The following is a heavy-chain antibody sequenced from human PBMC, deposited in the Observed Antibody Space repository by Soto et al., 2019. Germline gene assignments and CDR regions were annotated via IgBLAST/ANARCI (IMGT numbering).Heavy chain of an antibody. Sequence: QVQLVQSGAEVKKPGSSVKVSCKASGGTFSSYAISWVRQAPGQGLEWMGGIIPIFGTANYAQKFQGRVTITADESTSTAYMVLSSLRSEDTAVYYCARGSRDSSGWYYYYYYYGMDVWGQGTTVTVSS. D-gene: IGHD6-19*01. J-gene: IGHJ6*02. V-gene: IGHV1-69*01. CDR1: GGTFSSYA. CDR3: ARGSRDSSGWYYYYYYYGMDV. CDR2: IIPIFGTA.